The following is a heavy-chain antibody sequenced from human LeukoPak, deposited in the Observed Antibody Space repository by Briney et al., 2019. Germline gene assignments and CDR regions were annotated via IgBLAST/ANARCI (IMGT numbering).Heavy chain of an antibody. CDR2: VYYSGST. CDR1: GGSISSGAYY. D-gene: IGHD2-15*01. Sequence: SETLSLTCTVSGGSISSGAYYWNWIRQHPGRGLEWIGYVYYSGSTYYNPSLKSRVIISVDTSKNQFSLKLSSVTAADTAVYYCARDRRGAQGYCSGGSCYNWFNPWGQGTLVTVSS. CDR3: ARDRRGAQGYCSGGSCYNWFNP. J-gene: IGHJ5*02. V-gene: IGHV4-31*03.